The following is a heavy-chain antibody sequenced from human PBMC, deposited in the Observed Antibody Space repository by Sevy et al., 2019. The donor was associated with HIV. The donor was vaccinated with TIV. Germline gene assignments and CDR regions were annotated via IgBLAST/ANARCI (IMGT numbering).Heavy chain of an antibody. CDR1: GYTFTSYD. V-gene: IGHV1-8*01. CDR2: MNPNSGNT. CDR3: ARAVAEYYFDY. D-gene: IGHD2-15*01. J-gene: IGHJ4*02. Sequence: ASVKVSCKASGYTFTSYDINWVRQATGQGLEWMGWMNPNSGNTGYAQKFLGRVTMTRNTSISTAYMELSSLRSEDTAVYYCARAVAEYYFDYWGQGTLVTVSP.